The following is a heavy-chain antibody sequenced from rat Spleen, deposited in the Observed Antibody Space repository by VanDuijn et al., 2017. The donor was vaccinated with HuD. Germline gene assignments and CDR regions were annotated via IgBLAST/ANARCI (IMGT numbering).Heavy chain of an antibody. D-gene: IGHD1-1*01. CDR1: EFTFSDYA. V-gene: IGHV5-17*01. Sequence: EVQLVESGGGLVQPGRSMKLSCAASEFTFSDYAMAWVRQAPKKGLEWVATITYDGSRIHYRDSVKGRFTISRDNAKSTLYLQMDSLRSEDTATYYCVRLGGYYSGDYVMDAWGQGASVTVSS. CDR3: VRLGGYYSGDYVMDA. CDR2: ITYDGSRI. J-gene: IGHJ4*01.